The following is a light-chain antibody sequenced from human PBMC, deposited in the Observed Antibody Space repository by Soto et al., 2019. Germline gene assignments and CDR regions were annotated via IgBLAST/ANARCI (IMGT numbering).Light chain of an antibody. CDR3: SSYTSTSTYV. V-gene: IGLV2-18*02. CDR2: EVT. CDR1: SSDVGSYNR. Sequence: QSALTQRPSVSGSPGQSVTISCSGTSSDVGSYNRVSWYQQPPGTAPKLIIYEVTNRPSGVPDRFSGSKSGNTASLTISGLQAEDEGDYYCSSYTSTSTYVFGTGTKLTVL. J-gene: IGLJ1*01.